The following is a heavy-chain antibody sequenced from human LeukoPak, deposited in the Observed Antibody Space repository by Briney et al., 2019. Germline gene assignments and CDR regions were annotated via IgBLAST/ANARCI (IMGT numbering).Heavy chain of an antibody. CDR1: AFTFSDNA. Sequence: GGSLRLSCAASAFTFSDNAMSWVRQAPGKGLECVSAMSANSDFTYYAESVKGRFTISRDNSKNTLYLQMNRLISEDTAIYYCAKGRNSYYDSGSYDGFRGQGTLVTVSS. V-gene: IGHV3-23*01. D-gene: IGHD3-10*01. J-gene: IGHJ4*02. CDR2: MSANSDFT. CDR3: AKGRNSYYDSGSYDGF.